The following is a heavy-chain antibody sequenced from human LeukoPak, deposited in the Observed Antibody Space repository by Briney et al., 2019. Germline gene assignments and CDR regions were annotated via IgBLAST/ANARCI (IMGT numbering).Heavy chain of an antibody. Sequence: PETLSLTCTVSGDSINNNNYYWGWVRQPPGKGLEWIGNIYYNGRTYYSPSLKSRVTMSVDTSKNQFSLKVSSVTDCAREQQLERFYYYGADVWGQGTTVTVSS. J-gene: IGHJ6*02. CDR3: RFYYYGADV. V-gene: IGHV4-39*07. CDR2: IYYNGRT. D-gene: IGHD1-1*01. CDR1: GDSINNNNYY.